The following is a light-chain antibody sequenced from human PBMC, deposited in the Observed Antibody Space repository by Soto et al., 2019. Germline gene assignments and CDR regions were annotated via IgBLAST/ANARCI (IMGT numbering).Light chain of an antibody. CDR2: DAS. CDR3: QQYNNWPPWT. CDR1: QRISRN. V-gene: IGKV3-15*01. Sequence: EIVMTQSPATLSVSPGESATLSCRASQRISRNLAWYQQKPGQDPRLLIYDASTRATAIPARFSGSGSETEFTLTISSLQSEDSAVYYCQQYNNWPPWTFGQGTKVEIK. J-gene: IGKJ1*01.